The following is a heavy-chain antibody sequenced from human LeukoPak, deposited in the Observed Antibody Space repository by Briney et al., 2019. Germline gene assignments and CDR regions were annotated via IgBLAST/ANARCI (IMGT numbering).Heavy chain of an antibody. CDR3: ARVKGMITLGGVIANWFDP. J-gene: IGHJ5*02. Sequence: PSQTLALTCTVSGGSISSGDYYWSWLRQPPGKGLEWIGYIYYSGSTYYNPSLKSRVTISVDTSKNQFSLKLSSVTAADTAVYYCARVKGMITLGGVIANWFDPWGQGTLVTVSS. CDR2: IYYSGST. CDR1: GGSISSGDYY. V-gene: IGHV4-30-4*01. D-gene: IGHD3-16*02.